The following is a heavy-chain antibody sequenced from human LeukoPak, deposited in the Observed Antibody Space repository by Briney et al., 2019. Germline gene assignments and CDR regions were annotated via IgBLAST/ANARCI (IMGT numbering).Heavy chain of an antibody. J-gene: IGHJ3*02. CDR1: GGSISPYY. V-gene: IGHV4-59*01. CDR3: ARDLEGGGRGYAFDI. Sequence: SETLSLTCTVSGGSISPYYWSWIRQPPGKGLEYIGYIYYTGNTKYNPSLKSRVTMSIDTSKNRVSLDLSSVTAADTAIYYCARDLEGGGRGYAFDIWGQGTMVTVSS. D-gene: IGHD3-16*01. CDR2: IYYTGNT.